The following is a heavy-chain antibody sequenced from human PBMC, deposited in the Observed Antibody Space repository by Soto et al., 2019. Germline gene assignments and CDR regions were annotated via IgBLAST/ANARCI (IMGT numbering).Heavy chain of an antibody. D-gene: IGHD2-8*01. Sequence: LRLSCAASGFTFSSYSMNWVRQAPGKGLEWXGSVXYRXRXXXXXSXXXRVTISVDTSKNQFSLNLNYVTASDTAVYYCVSQRTSVLTQAYFDYWGPGALVTVSS. CDR3: VSQRTSVLTQAYFDY. CDR2: VXYRXRX. V-gene: IGHV4-59*04. J-gene: IGHJ4*02. CDR1: GFTFSSYSMN.